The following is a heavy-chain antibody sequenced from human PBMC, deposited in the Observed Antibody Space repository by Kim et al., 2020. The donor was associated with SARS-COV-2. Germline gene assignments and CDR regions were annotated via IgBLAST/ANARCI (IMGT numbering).Heavy chain of an antibody. D-gene: IGHD6-19*01. J-gene: IGHJ4*02. V-gene: IGHV3-21*01. CDR2: ISSSSSYI. Sequence: GGSLRLSCAASGFTFSSYSMNWVHQAPGKGLEWVSSISSSSSYIYYADSVKGRFTISRDNAKNSLYLQMNSLRAEDTAVYYCARETGSGWFVEYWGQGTLVTVSS. CDR1: GFTFSSYS. CDR3: ARETGSGWFVEY.